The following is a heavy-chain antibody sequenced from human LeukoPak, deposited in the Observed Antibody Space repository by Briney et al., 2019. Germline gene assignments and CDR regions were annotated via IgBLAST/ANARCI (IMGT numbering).Heavy chain of an antibody. CDR1: GFTFNTHA. D-gene: IGHD3-10*01. V-gene: IGHV3-23*01. CDR2: VTSSGRTP. CDR3: AKDRPNFHETSGAYYKPKGDF. Sequence: TGGSLRLSCEASGFTFNTHAMSWVRQTPGKGLEWVASVTSSGRTPYYADSVAGRFIISRDNSKNTLWLQMNSLRGEDTAIYYCAKDRPNFHETSGAYYKPKGDFWGQGSLVTVSS. J-gene: IGHJ4*02.